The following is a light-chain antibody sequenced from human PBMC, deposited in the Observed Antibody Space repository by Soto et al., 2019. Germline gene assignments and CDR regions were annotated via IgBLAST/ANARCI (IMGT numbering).Light chain of an antibody. J-gene: IGKJ4*01. CDR2: GAS. Sequence: EIVLTQSPGTLSLSPGEKDTLSCRASQSVSSSYLAWYQQEPGQAPRLLIYGASSRATGIPDRFSGSGSGTDFTLTISRLEPEDFAVYYCQQYGSSPLTFGGGTKVDIK. CDR1: QSVSSSY. V-gene: IGKV3-20*01. CDR3: QQYGSSPLT.